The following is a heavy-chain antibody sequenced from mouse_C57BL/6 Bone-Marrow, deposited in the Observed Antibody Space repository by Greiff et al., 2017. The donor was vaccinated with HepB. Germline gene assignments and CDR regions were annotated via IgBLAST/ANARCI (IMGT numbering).Heavy chain of an antibody. D-gene: IGHD2-4*01. V-gene: IGHV3-6*01. CDR2: ISYDGSN. CDR3: AREYYDYDAGFAY. Sequence: VQLKQSGPGLVKPSQSLSLTCSVTGYSITSGYYWNWIRQFPGNKLEWMGYISYDGSNNYNPSLKNRIPITRDTSKNQFFLKLNSVTTEDTATYYCAREYYDYDAGFAYWGQGTLVTVSA. CDR1: GYSITSGYY. J-gene: IGHJ3*01.